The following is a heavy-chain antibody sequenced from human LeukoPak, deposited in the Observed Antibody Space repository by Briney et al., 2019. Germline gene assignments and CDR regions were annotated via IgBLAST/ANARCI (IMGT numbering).Heavy chain of an antibody. D-gene: IGHD3-9*01. CDR1: GFTFSDYY. CDR3: ARGGYYDILTGLGGYYGMDV. V-gene: IGHV3-11*04. J-gene: IGHJ6*02. Sequence: PGGSLRLSCAASGFTFSDYYMSWIRQAPGKGLEWVSYISSSGSTIYYADSVKGRFTISRDNAKNSLYLQMNSLRAEDTAVYYCARGGYYDILTGLGGYYGMDVWGQGTTVTVSS. CDR2: ISSSGSTI.